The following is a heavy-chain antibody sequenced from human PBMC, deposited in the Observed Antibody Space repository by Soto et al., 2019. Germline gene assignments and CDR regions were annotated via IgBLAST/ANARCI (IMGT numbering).Heavy chain of an antibody. V-gene: IGHV3-33*01. J-gene: IGHJ5*02. Sequence: PGGSLRLSCAASGFTFSSYGMHWVRQAPGKGLEWVAVIWYDGSNKYYADSVKGRFTISRDNSKNTLYLQMNSLRAEDTAVYYCARDPSSLMVYARKGPRFDPWGQGTLVTVSS. D-gene: IGHD2-8*01. CDR3: ARDPSSLMVYARKGPRFDP. CDR2: IWYDGSNK. CDR1: GFTFSSYG.